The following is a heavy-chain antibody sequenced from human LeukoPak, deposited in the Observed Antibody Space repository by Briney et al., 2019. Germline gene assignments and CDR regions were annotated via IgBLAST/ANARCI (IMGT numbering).Heavy chain of an antibody. CDR1: GYRVMDYW. Sequence: GESLKISCKASGYRVMDYWIGWVRQTPGKGLEWMGIIYFDDSDTRYSPPFDGQVIISGDKSTATAYLQWSSLKTSDTAIYYRGKSRLGGSLHSYDYWGQGTRVTVSS. J-gene: IGHJ4*02. D-gene: IGHD4-23*01. CDR2: IYFDDSDT. CDR3: GKSRLGGSLHSYDY. V-gene: IGHV5-51*01.